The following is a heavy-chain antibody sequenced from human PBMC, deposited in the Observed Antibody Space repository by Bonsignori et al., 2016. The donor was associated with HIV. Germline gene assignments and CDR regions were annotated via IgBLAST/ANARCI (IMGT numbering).Heavy chain of an antibody. CDR1: GGSFSGYY. CDR3: VRRRDAYPSWFDS. Sequence: SETLSLTCAVYGGSFSGYYWTWIRQPPGKGLQWIGEINHSGSTKYNLSLESRVTLSVDPSKNQFSLKLNSVTAADTAVYYCVRRRDAYPSWFDSWGQGTLVTVSS. CDR2: INHSGST. D-gene: IGHD2-2*01. V-gene: IGHV4-34*01. J-gene: IGHJ5*01.